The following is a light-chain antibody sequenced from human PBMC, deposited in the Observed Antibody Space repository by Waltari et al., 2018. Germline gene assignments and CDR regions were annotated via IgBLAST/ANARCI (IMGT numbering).Light chain of an antibody. CDR1: QNVGTK. CDR2: DAF. V-gene: IGKV3-15*01. Sequence: ETVMTQSPATLSVSPGERATLSCRASQNVGTKLAWYQQKPGLAPRLPIYDAFTRATGIPARFSGSGSGTEFTLTISSLQSEDLALYHCLQYHYWPPWTFGQGTKVEVK. CDR3: LQYHYWPPWT. J-gene: IGKJ1*01.